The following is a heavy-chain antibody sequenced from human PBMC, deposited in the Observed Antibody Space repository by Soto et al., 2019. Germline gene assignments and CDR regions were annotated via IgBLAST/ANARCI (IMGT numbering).Heavy chain of an antibody. CDR1: GGSFSGYY. Sequence: QVQLQQWGAGLLKPSETLSLTCAVYGGSFSGYYWSWIRQPPGKGLEWIGEINHSGSTNYNPSLKSRVTISVDTSKNQFSLKLSSVTAADTAVYYCARGPVYYYGMDVWGQGTTVTASS. J-gene: IGHJ6*02. CDR2: INHSGST. CDR3: ARGPVYYYGMDV. V-gene: IGHV4-34*01.